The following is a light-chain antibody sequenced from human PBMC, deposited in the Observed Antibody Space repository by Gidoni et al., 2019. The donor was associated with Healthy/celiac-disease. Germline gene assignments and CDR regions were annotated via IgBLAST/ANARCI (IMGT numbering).Light chain of an antibody. CDR1: QSISSW. CDR3: QQYNSYLFT. J-gene: IGKJ3*01. V-gene: IGKV1-5*01. Sequence: TITCRASQSISSWLAWYQQKPGKAPKLLIYDASSLESGVPSRFSGSGSGTEFTLTISSLQPDDFATCYCQQYNSYLFTFGPGTKVDIK. CDR2: DAS.